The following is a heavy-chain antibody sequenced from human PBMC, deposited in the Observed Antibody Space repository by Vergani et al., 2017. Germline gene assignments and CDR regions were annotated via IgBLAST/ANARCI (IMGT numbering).Heavy chain of an antibody. J-gene: IGHJ4*02. D-gene: IGHD5-24*01. Sequence: QVQLVESGGGVVQPGRSLRLSCAASGFTFSSYGMHWVRQAPGKGLEWVAVISYDGSNKYYADSVKGRFTISRDNSKNTLYLQMNSLRAEDTAVYYCARSLIRKRATIVDYWGQGTLVTVSS. CDR2: ISYDGSNK. CDR3: ARSLIRKRATIVDY. V-gene: IGHV3-30*03. CDR1: GFTFSSYG.